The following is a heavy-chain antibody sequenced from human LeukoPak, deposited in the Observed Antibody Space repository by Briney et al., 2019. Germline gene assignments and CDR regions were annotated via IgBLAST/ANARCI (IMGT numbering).Heavy chain of an antibody. D-gene: IGHD4-23*01. CDR1: GDSISSDY. CDR3: ARPFSTVVTSFDY. V-gene: IGHV4-59*01. J-gene: IGHJ4*02. CDR2: IYYSGST. Sequence: SSETLSLTCTVSGDSISSDYWSWIRQPPGKGLEWIGYIYYSGSTNYNPSLKSRVTISVDTSKNQFSLKLSSVTAADTAVYYCARPFSTVVTSFDYWGQGTLVTVSS.